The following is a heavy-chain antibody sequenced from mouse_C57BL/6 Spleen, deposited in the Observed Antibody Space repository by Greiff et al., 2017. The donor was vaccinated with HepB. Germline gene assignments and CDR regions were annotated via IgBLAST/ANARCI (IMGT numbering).Heavy chain of an antibody. V-gene: IGHV5-16*01. J-gene: IGHJ4*01. CDR3: AREGRGYYAMDY. CDR1: GFTFSDYY. Sequence: EVHLVESEGGLVQPGRSMKLSCTASGFTFSDYYMAWVRQVPEKGLEWVANINYDGSSTYYLDSLKSRFIISRDNAKNILYLQMSSLKSEDTATYYCAREGRGYYAMDYWGQGTSVTVSS. CDR2: INYDGSST. D-gene: IGHD3-1*01.